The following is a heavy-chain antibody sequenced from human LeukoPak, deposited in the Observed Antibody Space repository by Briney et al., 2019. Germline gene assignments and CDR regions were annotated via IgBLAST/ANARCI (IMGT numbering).Heavy chain of an antibody. D-gene: IGHD1-26*01. CDR1: GFTFSSHW. CDR3: ARDRARGFSGSYHLDY. CDR2: ISSSSSYI. V-gene: IGHV3-21*01. J-gene: IGHJ4*02. Sequence: GGSLRLSCAASGFTFSSHWMNWVRQAPGKGLEWVSSISSSSSYIYYADSVKGRFTISRDNAKNSLYLQMNSLRAEDTAVYYCARDRARGFSGSYHLDYWGQGTLVTVSS.